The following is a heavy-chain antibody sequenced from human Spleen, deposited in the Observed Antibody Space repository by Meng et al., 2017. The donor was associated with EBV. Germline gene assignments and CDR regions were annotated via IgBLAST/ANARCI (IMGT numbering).Heavy chain of an antibody. Sequence: QALLVQSVSGFKSPGASVKVSCKSSGYTFTSYAMNWVRQAPGQGLEWIGWINTNTVNPSYAQGFTGRFVFSLDTSVSTAYLQISSLKAEDTAVYYCARGHDSGTYTFGPWGQGTLVTASS. V-gene: IGHV7-4-1*02. CDR2: INTNTVNP. D-gene: IGHD3-10*01. CDR1: GYTFTSYA. J-gene: IGHJ5*02. CDR3: ARGHDSGTYTFGP.